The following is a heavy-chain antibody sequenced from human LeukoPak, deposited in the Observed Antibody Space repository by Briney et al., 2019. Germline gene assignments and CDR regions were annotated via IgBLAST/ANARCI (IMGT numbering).Heavy chain of an antibody. Sequence: SETLSLTCAVYGGSFSGYYWSWIRQPPGKGLEWIGEINHSGSTNYNPSLKSRVTISVDTSKNQFSLKLSSVTAADTAVYYCARGPRDFWSGYYYYGMDVWGQGTTVTVSS. V-gene: IGHV4-34*01. CDR3: ARGPRDFWSGYYYYGMDV. CDR2: INHSGST. CDR1: GGSFSGYY. D-gene: IGHD3-3*01. J-gene: IGHJ6*02.